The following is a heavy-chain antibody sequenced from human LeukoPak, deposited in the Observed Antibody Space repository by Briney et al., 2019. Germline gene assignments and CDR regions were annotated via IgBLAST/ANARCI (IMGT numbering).Heavy chain of an antibody. J-gene: IGHJ4*02. CDR2: IYHSGST. V-gene: IGHV4-59*08. D-gene: IGHD3-22*01. Sequence: PSETLSLTCTVSGGSISSYYWSWIRQPPGKGLEWIGYIYHSGSTNYNPSLESRVTISVDTSKNQFSLKLSSVTAADTAVYYCARWRNYYDSSGYYFAEWGQGTLVTVSS. CDR3: ARWRNYYDSSGYYFAE. CDR1: GGSISSYY.